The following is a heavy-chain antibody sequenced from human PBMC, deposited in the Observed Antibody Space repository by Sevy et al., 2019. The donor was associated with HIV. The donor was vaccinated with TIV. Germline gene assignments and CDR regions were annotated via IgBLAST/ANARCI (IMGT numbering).Heavy chain of an antibody. CDR3: ARGQVLRFLEWPSYGMDV. CDR2: INSHGTIT. CDR1: GFTFSSHW. J-gene: IGHJ6*02. Sequence: GGSLRLSCAASGFTFSSHWMFWVRQAPGKGLVWVSHINSHGTITNYADSVKGRFTISRDNAKNTVYLQINSLRAEDTAVYYGARGQVLRFLEWPSYGMDVWGQGTTVTVSS. V-gene: IGHV3-74*01. D-gene: IGHD3-3*01.